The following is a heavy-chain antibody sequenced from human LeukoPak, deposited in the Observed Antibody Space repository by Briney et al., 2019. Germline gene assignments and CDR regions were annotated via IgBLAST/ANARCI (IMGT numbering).Heavy chain of an antibody. CDR1: GFTFSSYD. V-gene: IGHV3-13*01. D-gene: IGHD5-24*01. J-gene: IGHJ4*02. Sequence: PGGSLRLSCAASGFTFSSYDMHWVRQATGKGLEWVSAIGTAADTYYPGSVKGRFTISRENAKNSLYLQMNSLRAGDTAVYYCARPSRWLPRVFDYWGQGTLVTVSS. CDR2: IGTAADT. CDR3: ARPSRWLPRVFDY.